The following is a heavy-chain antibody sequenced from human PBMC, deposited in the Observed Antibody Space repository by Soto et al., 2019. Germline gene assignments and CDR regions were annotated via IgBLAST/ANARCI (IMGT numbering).Heavy chain of an antibody. Sequence: QVQLQESGPGLVKPSQTLSLTCTVSGGSISSGGYYWSWIRQHPGKGLEWIGYIYYSGSTYYNPSLKVRFTISEDTSKNQFSLTLTSGPAAPTAVYYCASPVTPWGQGPLVTVSS. CDR2: IYYSGST. CDR3: ASPVTP. J-gene: IGHJ5*02. D-gene: IGHD3-16*02. V-gene: IGHV4-31*03. CDR1: GGSISSGGYY.